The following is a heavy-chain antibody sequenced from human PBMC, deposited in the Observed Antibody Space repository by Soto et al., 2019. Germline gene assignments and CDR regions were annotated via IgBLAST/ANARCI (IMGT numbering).Heavy chain of an antibody. V-gene: IGHV3-9*02. J-gene: IGHJ6*02. Sequence: EVQVVESGGGLVQPGGSLTLSCVASAFSSHHRAIHWVRQGPGKGLEWVSGIHWNNGATGYADSVKGRFTIFKDNVKNSVYLQMNSLRTDDTAFYYCTEDILPGGADVWDQGTTVTVSS. CDR2: IHWNNGAT. CDR1: AFSSHHRA. D-gene: IGHD3-16*01. CDR3: TEDILPGGADV.